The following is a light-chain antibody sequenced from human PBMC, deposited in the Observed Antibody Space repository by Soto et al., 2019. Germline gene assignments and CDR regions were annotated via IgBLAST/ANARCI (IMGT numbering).Light chain of an antibody. CDR1: QCISHW. Sequence: SHITESPSSVPASVGDKVTITFRASQCISHWVAWYQQKPGKSPNLLISGASSLQSGVPSRFSGSGSGTDFTPTISRLEPEDSAVYYCQQYGSSPITFGQATRLEN. CDR3: QQYGSSPIT. V-gene: IGKV1-12*01. J-gene: IGKJ5*01. CDR2: GAS.